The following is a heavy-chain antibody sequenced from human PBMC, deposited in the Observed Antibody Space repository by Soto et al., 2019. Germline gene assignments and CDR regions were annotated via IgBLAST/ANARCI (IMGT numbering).Heavy chain of an antibody. CDR2: ISYDGSNK. Sequence: QVQLVESGGDVVQPGRSLRLSCAASGFTFSSYAMHWVRQAPGKGLEWVAVISYDGSNKYYADSVKGRFTISRDNSKNTLYLQMNSLRAEDTAVYYCARARGYSYGNFDYWGQGTLVTVSS. J-gene: IGHJ4*02. CDR1: GFTFSSYA. CDR3: ARARGYSYGNFDY. D-gene: IGHD5-18*01. V-gene: IGHV3-30-3*01.